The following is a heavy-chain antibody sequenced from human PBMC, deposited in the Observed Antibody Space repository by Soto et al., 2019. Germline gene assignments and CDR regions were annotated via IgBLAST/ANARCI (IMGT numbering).Heavy chain of an antibody. CDR1: GYTFTSYG. Sequence: VKVSCKASGYTFTSYGISWVRQAPGQGLEWMGWISAYNGNTNYAQKLQGRVTMTTDTSTSTAYMELRSLRSDDTAVYYCARIREDYDFWSGYLGYWGQGTLVTVSS. V-gene: IGHV1-18*01. J-gene: IGHJ4*02. CDR3: ARIREDYDFWSGYLGY. CDR2: ISAYNGNT. D-gene: IGHD3-3*01.